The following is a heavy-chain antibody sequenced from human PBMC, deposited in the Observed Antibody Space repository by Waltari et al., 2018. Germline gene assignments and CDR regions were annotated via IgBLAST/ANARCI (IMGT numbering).Heavy chain of an antibody. CDR3: ARGDGGSGLGASDI. D-gene: IGHD3-3*01. CDR1: GFTFRNHG. V-gene: IGHV3-33*01. J-gene: IGHJ3*02. Sequence: QVQVVESGGGVVQSGRSLRLSCLGSGFTFRNHGMNWVRQAPGKGLEWVAGIWYDGSNKNYVDSVKGRFTISRDNSKNTLYLEMNSLRAEDTAVYFCARGDGGSGLGASDIWGQGTMVTVSS. CDR2: IWYDGSNK.